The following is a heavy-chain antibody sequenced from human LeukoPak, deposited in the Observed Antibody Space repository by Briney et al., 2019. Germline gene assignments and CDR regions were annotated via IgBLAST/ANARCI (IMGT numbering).Heavy chain of an antibody. V-gene: IGHV3-48*03. J-gene: IGHJ4*02. CDR3: ARDFDTSGHYLFDY. D-gene: IGHD3-22*01. CDR1: GFIFSSYE. Sequence: GGSLRLSCAASGFIFSSYEMNWVRQAPGKGLEWVSYISSGGTSIYYADSVKGRFTISRDDAKNSLYLQMNSLRAEDTAVYYCARDFDTSGHYLFDYWGQGTLITVSS. CDR2: ISSGGTSI.